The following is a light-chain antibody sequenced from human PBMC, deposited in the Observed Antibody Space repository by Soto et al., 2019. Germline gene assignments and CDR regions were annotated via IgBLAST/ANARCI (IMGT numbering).Light chain of an antibody. J-gene: IGKJ3*01. Sequence: IQLTQSPSSLSASVGDRVTITCRASQDISSSLAWYQQKSGKAPKVLIYAASTLQCGVPSRFSGSGSGKDFTLTISSLQPEDFATYYCQQLSDYPRTFGPGTKVDI. CDR2: AAS. CDR1: QDISSS. CDR3: QQLSDYPRT. V-gene: IGKV1-9*01.